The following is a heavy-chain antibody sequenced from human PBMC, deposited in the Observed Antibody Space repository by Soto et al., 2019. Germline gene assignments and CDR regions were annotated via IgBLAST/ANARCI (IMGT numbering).Heavy chain of an antibody. CDR1: GYTFTTYG. V-gene: IGHV1-18*01. CDR2: ISGYNGHT. J-gene: IGHJ6*02. D-gene: IGHD3-16*01. CDR3: AREGEMPYYYYGLDV. Sequence: QVQLVQSGAEVRKPGASVKVSCKASGYTFTTYGISWVRQAPGQGLEWMGWISGYNGHTKYAQKLQGRVTMTTDTSTSTVYMDLRSLRSDDTAVYYCAREGEMPYYYYGLDVCGQGTTVTVSS.